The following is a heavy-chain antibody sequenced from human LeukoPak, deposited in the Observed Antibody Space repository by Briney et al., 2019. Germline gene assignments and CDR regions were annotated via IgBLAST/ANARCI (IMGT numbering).Heavy chain of an antibody. CDR1: GFTFDDYA. V-gene: IGHV3-9*01. CDR2: ISWNSGSI. D-gene: IGHD4-11*01. Sequence: PGRSLRLSCAASGFTFDDYAMHWVRQAPGKGLEWVSGISWNSGSIGYADSVKGRFTISRDNSKNTLYPQMNSLRAEDTAVYYCAKDDRPVRLYDYSNYWGQGTLVTVSS. J-gene: IGHJ4*02. CDR3: AKDDRPVRLYDYSNY.